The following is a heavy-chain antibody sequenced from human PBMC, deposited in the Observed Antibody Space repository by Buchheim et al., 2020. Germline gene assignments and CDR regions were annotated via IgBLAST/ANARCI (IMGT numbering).Heavy chain of an antibody. J-gene: IGHJ6*02. CDR3: ARDRCSSTSCYVPYYYYYGMDV. V-gene: IGHV4-4*02. CDR2: IYHSGST. D-gene: IGHD2-2*01. CDR1: GGSISSSNW. Sequence: QVQLQESGPGLVKPSGTLSLTCAVSGGSISSSNWWSWVRQPPGKGLEWIGEIYHSGSTNYNPSLKSRVTISVDKSKNEFSLKLSSVTAADTAVYYCARDRCSSTSCYVPYYYYYGMDVWGQGTT.